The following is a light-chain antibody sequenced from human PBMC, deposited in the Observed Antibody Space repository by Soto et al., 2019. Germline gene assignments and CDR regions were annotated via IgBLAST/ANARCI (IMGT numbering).Light chain of an antibody. CDR2: DIS. Sequence: EIVVTQSPANLSMSPGKRASLSCSASQSVGNKVAWYQHKPGQTPRLIIYDISTRAAGVPARFSGSGYGTDFTLTISSLQSEDFAVYYCQQYNIWRSITFGQGTRLEI. CDR1: QSVGNK. V-gene: IGKV3-15*01. CDR3: QQYNIWRSIT. J-gene: IGKJ5*01.